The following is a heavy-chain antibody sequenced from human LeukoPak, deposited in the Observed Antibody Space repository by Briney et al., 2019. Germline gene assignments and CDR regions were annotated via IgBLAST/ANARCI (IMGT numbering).Heavy chain of an antibody. CDR3: ARVSYDFWSGLDV. J-gene: IGHJ6*02. CDR1: GFTFSSYA. D-gene: IGHD3-3*01. Sequence: GGSLRLSCAASGFTFSSYAMHWVRQAPGKGLEGVAVISYDGSNKYYADSVKGRFTISRDNSKNTLYLQMNSLRAEDTAVYYCARVSYDFWSGLDVWGQGTTVSVSS. CDR2: ISYDGSNK. V-gene: IGHV3-30-3*01.